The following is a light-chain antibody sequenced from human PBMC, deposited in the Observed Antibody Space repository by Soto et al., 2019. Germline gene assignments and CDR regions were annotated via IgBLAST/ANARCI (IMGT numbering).Light chain of an antibody. CDR1: SSDVGSYNL. Sequence: QAVVTQPASVSGSPGRSITISCTGTSSDVGSYNLVSWYQQHPGKAPKLMIYEGSKRPSGVSNRFSGSKSGNTASLTISGLQAEDEADYYCCSYAGSSTLVFGGGTKLTVL. CDR2: EGS. CDR3: CSYAGSSTLV. J-gene: IGLJ2*01. V-gene: IGLV2-23*01.